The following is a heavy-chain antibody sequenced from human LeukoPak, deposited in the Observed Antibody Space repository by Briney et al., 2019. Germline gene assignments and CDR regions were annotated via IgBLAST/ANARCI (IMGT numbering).Heavy chain of an antibody. V-gene: IGHV1-69*05. CDR2: IIPIFGTA. CDR3: ARDRGKAAPANYYYMDV. CDR1: GGTFSSYA. Sequence: SVKVSCKASGGTFSSYAISWVRQAPGQGLEWMGRIIPIFGTANYPQKFQGRVTITTDEFTSTAYMGLSSLRSEDTAVYYCARDRGKAAPANYYYMDVWGKGTTVTVSS. D-gene: IGHD6-13*01. J-gene: IGHJ6*03.